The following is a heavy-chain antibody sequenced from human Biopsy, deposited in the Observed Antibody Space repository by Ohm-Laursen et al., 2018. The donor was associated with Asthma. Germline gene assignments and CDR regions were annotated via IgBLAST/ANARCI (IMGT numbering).Heavy chain of an antibody. Sequence: GSSVKVSCKTSGYTFNSAGITWVRQAPGQGLEWMGWISVYNGNTKVAQKLQDRVTMITDTSTSTAYMELRSLRSHDTAVYSCARAVDYSHYYGIDVWGQGTTVTVS. CDR3: ARAVDYSHYYGIDV. D-gene: IGHD3-10*01. CDR2: ISVYNGNT. V-gene: IGHV1-18*01. J-gene: IGHJ6*02. CDR1: GYTFNSAG.